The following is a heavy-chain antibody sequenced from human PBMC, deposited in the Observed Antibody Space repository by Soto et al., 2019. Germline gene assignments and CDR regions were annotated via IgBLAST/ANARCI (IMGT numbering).Heavy chain of an antibody. CDR1: GDTFTSYY. V-gene: IGHV1-46*01. D-gene: IGHD3-3*01. CDR3: ARSSGGNFGIIIEGSNWFDP. Sequence: GASVKVSCKAPGDTFTSYYLNWVRQAPGQGLEWMGVINPHGGSTKYARKFQGRITMTRDTSRSTVYMELSSLRSDDTAIYYCARSSGGNFGIIIEGSNWFDPWGQGTLVTVS. CDR2: INPHGGST. J-gene: IGHJ5*02.